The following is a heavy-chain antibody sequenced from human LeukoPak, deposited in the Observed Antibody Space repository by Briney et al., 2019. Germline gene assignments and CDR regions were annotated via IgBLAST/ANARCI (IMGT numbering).Heavy chain of an antibody. D-gene: IGHD5-18*01. J-gene: IGHJ4*02. CDR3: ARARGYSYGSPHSFDY. CDR1: GGSISGYY. CDR2: IYYSGST. V-gene: IGHV4-59*12. Sequence: ETLSLTCTVSGGSISGYYWSWIRQPPGKGLEWIGYIYYSGSTNYNPSLKSRVTISVDTSKNQFSLRLSSVTAADTAVYYCARARGYSYGSPHSFDYWGQGTLVTVSS.